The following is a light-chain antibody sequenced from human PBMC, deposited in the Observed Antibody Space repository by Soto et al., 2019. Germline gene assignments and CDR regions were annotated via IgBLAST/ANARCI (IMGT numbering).Light chain of an antibody. V-gene: IGLV1-40*01. CDR1: SSNIGSNYD. J-gene: IGLJ1*01. Sequence: QSVLTQPPSVSGAPGQRVTISCTGSSSNIGSNYDVHWYKHLPGTAPKLLIYGNSNRPSGVPDRFSGSKSGTSASLAITGLQAEDEADYYCQSFDSSQSGYVFGTGTKVTVL. CDR2: GNS. CDR3: QSFDSSQSGYV.